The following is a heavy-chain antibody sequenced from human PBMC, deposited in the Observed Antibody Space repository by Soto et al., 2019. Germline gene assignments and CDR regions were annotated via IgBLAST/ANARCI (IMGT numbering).Heavy chain of an antibody. CDR3: ARDPWAADY. CDR2: IYSGGST. Sequence: GGFLRLSCAASGFTVSTKYMSWVRQAPGKGLEWVSVIYSGGSTFYADSERGRFTISRDNSKNTVNLQMNSLRAEDTAVYYCARDPWAADYWGQGTLVTVSS. J-gene: IGHJ4*02. V-gene: IGHV3-66*01. D-gene: IGHD3-16*01. CDR1: GFTVSTKY.